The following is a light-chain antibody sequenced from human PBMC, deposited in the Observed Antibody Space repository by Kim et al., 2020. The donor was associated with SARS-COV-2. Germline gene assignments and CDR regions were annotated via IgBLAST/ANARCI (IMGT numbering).Light chain of an antibody. CDR3: QQYDNLPLT. J-gene: IGKJ4*01. CDR2: DAS. V-gene: IGKV1-33*01. Sequence: DIQMTQSPSSLSVSVGDRVTITCQASEDISNYLNWYQQKPGKAPKLLIYDASNLETGVPSRFSGSGSGTDFTFTISSLQPEDIATYYWQQYDNLPLTLGGGTKVDIK. CDR1: EDISNY.